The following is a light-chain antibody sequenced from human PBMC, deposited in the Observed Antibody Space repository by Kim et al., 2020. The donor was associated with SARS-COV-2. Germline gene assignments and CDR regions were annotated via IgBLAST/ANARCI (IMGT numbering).Light chain of an antibody. V-gene: IGLV6-57*02. CDR1: SGSIASNY. CDR3: QSYDSSNPWV. J-gene: IGLJ3*02. Sequence: NFMLTQPHSVSESPGKTVTISCTGSSGSIASNYVQWYQQRPGSAPTTVICEDNQRPSGVPDRFSGSIDSSSNSASLTISGLKTEDEADYYCQSYDSSNPWVFGGGTQLTVL. CDR2: EDN.